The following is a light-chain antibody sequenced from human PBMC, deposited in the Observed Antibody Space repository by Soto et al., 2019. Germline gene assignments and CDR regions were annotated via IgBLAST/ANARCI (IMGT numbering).Light chain of an antibody. CDR3: TAFTRGITFV. V-gene: IGLV2-14*03. CDR1: SSDVGAQNY. J-gene: IGLJ1*01. Sequence: QSALTQPASVSGSPGQSITISCTGTSSDVGAQNYVSWYQQHPGRAPKLMIFDVSDRPSGVSRRFSGSKSGNTASLTISGLQAEDEAEYSCTAFTRGITFVFGTGTKLTVL. CDR2: DVS.